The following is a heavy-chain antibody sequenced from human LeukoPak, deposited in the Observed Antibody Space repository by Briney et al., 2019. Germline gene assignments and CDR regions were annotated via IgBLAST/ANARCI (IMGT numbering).Heavy chain of an antibody. CDR3: ARGFRNGPFDC. D-gene: IGHD2-8*01. CDR2: INRNGDST. J-gene: IGHJ4*02. CDR1: GFTFDDYG. Sequence: GGYLRLSCEASGFTFDDYGMSWVRQLPGKGLEWVSGINRNGDSTGYAGSVKGRFTISRDNAKNSHFLQMNSLRVEDTALYYCARGFRNGPFDCWGQGTLVTVSS. V-gene: IGHV3-20*04.